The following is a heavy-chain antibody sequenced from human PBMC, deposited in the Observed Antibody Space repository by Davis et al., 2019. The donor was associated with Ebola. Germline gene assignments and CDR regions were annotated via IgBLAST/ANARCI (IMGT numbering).Heavy chain of an antibody. CDR3: ARTPLDYGDYVVTRFDY. CDR2: ISSDSDYI. D-gene: IGHD4-17*01. CDR1: GFTFSTYS. V-gene: IGHV3-21*01. Sequence: GGSLRLSCAASGFTFSTYSMSWVRQAPGKALEWVSSISSDSDYIYYADSAKGRFTISRDNAKNSLFLQMDSLRAEDTAVYYCARTPLDYGDYVVTRFDYWGQGTLVTVSS. J-gene: IGHJ4*02.